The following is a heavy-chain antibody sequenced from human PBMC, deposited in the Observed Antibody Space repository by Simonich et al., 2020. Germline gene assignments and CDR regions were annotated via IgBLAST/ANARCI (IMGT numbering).Heavy chain of an antibody. V-gene: IGHV1-2*02. CDR3: ASSKLATIDY. J-gene: IGHJ4*02. CDR2: INPNSGGT. CDR1: GYTFTGYY. D-gene: IGHD5-12*01. Sequence: QVQLVQSGAEVKKPGASVKVSCKASGYTFTGYYMHWVRQAPGQGLEWMGWINPNSGGTNYAKKCQGRVTMTRDTSISTDYMELSRLRSDDTAVYYCASSKLATIDYWGQGTLVTVSS.